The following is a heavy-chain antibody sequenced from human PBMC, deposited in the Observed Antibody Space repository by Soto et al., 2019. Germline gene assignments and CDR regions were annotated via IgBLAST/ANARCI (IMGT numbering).Heavy chain of an antibody. J-gene: IGHJ4*02. V-gene: IGHV4-59*08. Sequence: PSETLSLTCTVSGGSISTYYWNWIRQPPGKGLEWIGYIFYSGSSNYNPSLKSRVTISVDTSKNQFSLQLNSVTAAGTAVYYCARSSAFTSSWDSLGQGALVTVSS. D-gene: IGHD6-13*01. CDR3: ARSSAFTSSWDS. CDR2: IFYSGSS. CDR1: GGSISTYY.